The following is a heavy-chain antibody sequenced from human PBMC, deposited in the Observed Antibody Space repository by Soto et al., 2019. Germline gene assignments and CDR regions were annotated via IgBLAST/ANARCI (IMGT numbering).Heavy chain of an antibody. CDR1: GGSFSGYY. D-gene: IGHD2-15*01. J-gene: IGHJ3*02. CDR2: INHSGST. CDR3: ARDQHCSGGSCYSNAFDI. Sequence: PSETLSLTCAVYGGSFSGYYWSWIRQPPGKGLEWIGEINHSGSTNYNPSLKSRVTISVDTSKNHFSLKLSSVTAADTAVFYCARDQHCSGGSCYSNAFDIWGQGTMVTVSS. V-gene: IGHV4-34*01.